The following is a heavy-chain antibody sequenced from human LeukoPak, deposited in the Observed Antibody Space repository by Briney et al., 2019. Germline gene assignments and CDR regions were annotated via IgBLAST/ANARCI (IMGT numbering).Heavy chain of an antibody. D-gene: IGHD4-17*01. Sequence: GGSLRLSCAASGFIFSSYSMNWVRQTPGKGLEWVSYISSGSGTTYYGDSVQGRFITSRDNAKNSLHLQMNSLRAEDTGVYYCAKDRGNDYGVFDYWGQGILVTVSS. CDR2: ISSGSGTT. V-gene: IGHV3-48*01. CDR3: AKDRGNDYGVFDY. CDR1: GFIFSSYS. J-gene: IGHJ4*02.